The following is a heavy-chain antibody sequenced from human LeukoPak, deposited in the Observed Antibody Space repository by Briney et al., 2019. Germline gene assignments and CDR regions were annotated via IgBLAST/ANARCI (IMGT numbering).Heavy chain of an antibody. V-gene: IGHV3-23*01. D-gene: IGHD3-22*01. CDR2: VSNSGGST. J-gene: IGHJ4*02. CDR3: ARDHSDYDSDY. Sequence: GGSLRLSCAASGFTFRTYAMNWVRQAPGRGLEWVSTVSNSGGSTYYADSVKGRFTISRDNSKNTLYLQMNSLRAEDTAVYYCARDHSDYDSDYWGQGTLATVSS. CDR1: GFTFRTYA.